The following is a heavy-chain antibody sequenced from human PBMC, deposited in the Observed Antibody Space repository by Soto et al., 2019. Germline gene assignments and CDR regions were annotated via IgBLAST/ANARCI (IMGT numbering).Heavy chain of an antibody. D-gene: IGHD6-19*01. CDR1: GFTFSSYA. V-gene: IGHV3-23*01. Sequence: EVQLLESGGGLVQPGGSLRLSCAASGFTFSSYAMSWVRQAPGKGLEWVSAISGSGGSTYYADSLKGRFTISRDNSKNTLYLQMNRLRAEDTAVYYCARRSSGWYFDCWGQGTLVTVSS. CDR3: ARRSSGWYFDC. J-gene: IGHJ4*02. CDR2: ISGSGGST.